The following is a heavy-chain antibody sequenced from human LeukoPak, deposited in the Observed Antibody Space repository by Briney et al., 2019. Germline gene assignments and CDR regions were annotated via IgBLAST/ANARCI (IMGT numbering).Heavy chain of an antibody. CDR1: GFTFRNSD. D-gene: IGHD1-26*01. V-gene: IGHV3-30*02. CDR3: AKSDHGNGDFDY. J-gene: IGHJ4*02. CDR2: IQADGGNK. Sequence: PGGSLRLSCAASGFTFRNSDMHWVRQAPGKGPEWVAFIQADGGNKYYADSVKGRFTISRDNSKNTLYLQMNSLGAEDTALYYCAKSDHGNGDFDYWGQGTLVTVSS.